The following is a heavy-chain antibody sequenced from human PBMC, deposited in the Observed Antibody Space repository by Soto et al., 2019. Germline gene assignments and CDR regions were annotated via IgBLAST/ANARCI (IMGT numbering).Heavy chain of an antibody. V-gene: IGHV4-34*01. J-gene: IGHJ4*02. CDR1: GGSLSGYY. D-gene: IGHD6-19*01. CDR3: SRINSGVAGAVDY. Sequence: PETLSLTCAVYGGSLSGYYWSWIRQPPGKGLEWIGEINHSGSTNYNPSLKSRVTISVDTSKNQFSLKLSSVTAADTAGYYCSRINSGVAGAVDYWGQGTLVTVSS. CDR2: INHSGST.